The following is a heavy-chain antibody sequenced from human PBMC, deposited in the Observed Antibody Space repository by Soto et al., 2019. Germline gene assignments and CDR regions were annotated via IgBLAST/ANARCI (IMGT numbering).Heavy chain of an antibody. CDR3: ARDXXKWTYGHNDYYGYGM. CDR1: GYTFTSHG. J-gene: IGHJ6*01. Sequence: QVQLVQSGAEVKKPGASVKVSCKASGYTFTSHGFNWVRQAPGQGLEWMGWISPYNGDTNQAQKVQGRVTMTTDTATTTAYMELRSLRSDDTAVYYCARDXXKWTYGHNDYYGYGM. V-gene: IGHV1-18*04. D-gene: IGHD4-17*01. CDR2: ISPYNGDT.